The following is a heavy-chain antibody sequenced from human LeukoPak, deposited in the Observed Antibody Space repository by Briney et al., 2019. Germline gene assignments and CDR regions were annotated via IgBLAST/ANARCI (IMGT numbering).Heavy chain of an antibody. CDR1: GFTFSSYP. V-gene: IGHV3-64D*09. Sequence: PGGSLRLPCSVSGFTFSSYPMLWVRQAPGKGVEYVSSININGGRTYYAASVKGRFTVSRDNFRNTLYLQMSSLRVEDTAVYYCVKDKWIDHWGQGALVTVSS. CDR2: ININGGRT. J-gene: IGHJ4*02. D-gene: IGHD2-8*01. CDR3: VKDKWIDH.